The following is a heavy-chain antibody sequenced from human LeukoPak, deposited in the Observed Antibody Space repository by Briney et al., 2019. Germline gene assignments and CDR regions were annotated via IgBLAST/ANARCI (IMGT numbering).Heavy chain of an antibody. D-gene: IGHD3-10*01. J-gene: IGHJ4*02. CDR3: ARLGKITMVRGVILEH. Sequence: SETLSLTCTVSGGSISSSSYYWGWIRQPPGKGLEWIGSIYYSGSTYYNPSLKSRVTISVDTSKNQFSLKLSSVTAADTAVYYCARLGKITMVRGVILEHWGQGTLVTVSS. V-gene: IGHV4-39*07. CDR1: GGSISSSSYY. CDR2: IYYSGST.